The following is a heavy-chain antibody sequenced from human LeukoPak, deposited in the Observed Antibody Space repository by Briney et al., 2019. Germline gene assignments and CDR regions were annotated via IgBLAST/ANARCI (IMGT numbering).Heavy chain of an antibody. V-gene: IGHV1-69*06. CDR1: GGTFSSYA. J-gene: IGHJ6*03. CDR3: ARGAIAATEIYYYYYMDV. CDR2: IIPIFGTA. D-gene: IGHD6-13*01. Sequence: VASVKVSCKASGGTFSSYAISWVRQAPGQGLEWMGGIIPIFGTANYAQKFQGRVTITADRSTSTAYMELSRLRSDDTAVYYCARGAIAATEIYYYYYMDVWGKGTTVTVSS.